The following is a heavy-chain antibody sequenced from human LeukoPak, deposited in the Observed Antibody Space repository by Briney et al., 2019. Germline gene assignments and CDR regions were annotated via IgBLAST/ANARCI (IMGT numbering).Heavy chain of an antibody. Sequence: QPGGSLRLSCAASGFTFSNYGMHWVRQPPGKGLEWVAFIRYDGSNKYYADSVQGRFTVSRDNSKNTLYLQMNSLRVEDTAVYYCAKLPVGELLGDLVGHLDYWGQGALATVSS. D-gene: IGHD1-26*01. J-gene: IGHJ4*02. CDR1: GFTFSNYG. V-gene: IGHV3-30*02. CDR2: IRYDGSNK. CDR3: AKLPVGELLGDLVGHLDY.